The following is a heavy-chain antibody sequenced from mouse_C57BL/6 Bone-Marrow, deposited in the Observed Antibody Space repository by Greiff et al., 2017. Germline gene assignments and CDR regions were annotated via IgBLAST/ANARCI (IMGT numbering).Heavy chain of an antibody. J-gene: IGHJ4*01. V-gene: IGHV5-17*01. CDR2: ISSGSSTI. Sequence: EVKLMESGGGLVKPGGSLKLSCAASGFTFSDYGMHWVRQAPETGLEWVAYISSGSSTIYYADTVKGRFTISRDNAKNTLFLQMTSLRSEDTAMYYCASAYAMDYWGQGTSVTVSS. CDR3: ASAYAMDY. CDR1: GFTFSDYG.